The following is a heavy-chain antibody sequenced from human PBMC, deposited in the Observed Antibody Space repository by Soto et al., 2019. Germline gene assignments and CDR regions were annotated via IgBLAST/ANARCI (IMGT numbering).Heavy chain of an antibody. J-gene: IGHJ6*02. V-gene: IGHV4-31*03. D-gene: IGHD2-21*02. CDR2: THYSGST. CDR1: GGSISSGGYY. CDR3: AREVTAGYDGMDV. Sequence: QVQLQESGPGLVKPSQTLSLTCTVSGGSISSGGYYWSWIRQHPGKGLEWIGYTHYSGSTYYNPSLKRRVTLSVDTSKNTFSLNLSSVTAADTAVYYCAREVTAGYDGMDVWGQGTTVTASS.